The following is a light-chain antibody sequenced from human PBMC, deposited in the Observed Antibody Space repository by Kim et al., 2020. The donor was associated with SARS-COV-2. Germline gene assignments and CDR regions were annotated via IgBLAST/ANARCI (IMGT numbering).Light chain of an antibody. CDR1: RLRSYY. CDR3: NSRDSNDYVV. J-gene: IGLJ2*01. Sequence: WGKTGRTKGQGERLRSYYATWYQQKPGQAPKVVIYGKDNRPSGVPDRFSGSSSGNTAYLTITGTQAGDEADYYCNSRDSNDYVVFGGGTKVTVL. CDR2: GKD. V-gene: IGLV3-19*01.